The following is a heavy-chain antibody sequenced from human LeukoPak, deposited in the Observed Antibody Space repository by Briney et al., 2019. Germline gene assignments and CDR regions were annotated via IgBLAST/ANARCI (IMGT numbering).Heavy chain of an antibody. CDR2: INPSGGST. CDR3: ARDQEGFDY. Sequence: ASVKVSCKASGYTFTSYYIHWVRQAPGQGLEWMGIINPSGGSTTYAQILQGRVTMTRDTSTSTVHMELSGLRSEDTAVYYCARDQEGFDYWGQGTLVTVSS. CDR1: GYTFTSYY. V-gene: IGHV1-46*01. J-gene: IGHJ4*02.